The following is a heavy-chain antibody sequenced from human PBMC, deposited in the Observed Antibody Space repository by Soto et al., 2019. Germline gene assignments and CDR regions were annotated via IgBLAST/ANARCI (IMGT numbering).Heavy chain of an antibody. CDR1: GVSISSYY. CDR3: ARAVEMYASGWYYFDY. CDR2: IYYSEST. V-gene: IGHV4-59*01. J-gene: IGHJ4*02. D-gene: IGHD6-19*01. Sequence: QVQLQESGPGLVKPSETLSLTCTVSGVSISSYYWSWIRQPPGKGLEWIGFIYYSESTNYNPSLQSRVTISVDTFKNQFSLRLTSVSAADTAVYYCARAVEMYASGWYYFDYWGQGTLVTASS.